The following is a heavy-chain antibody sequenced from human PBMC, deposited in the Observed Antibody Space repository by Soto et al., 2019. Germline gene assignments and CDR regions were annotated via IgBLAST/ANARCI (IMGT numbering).Heavy chain of an antibody. J-gene: IGHJ1*01. D-gene: IGHD2-2*01. Sequence: ASVKVSCKASGYIFSNYGISWVRQAPGQGLEWMGWISTYNANTYYAQKFQGRVTMTTDTSTSTAYMELRSLRSDDTAVFYCARERDGRRWSSAESLQYWGQGPLVTVSS. CDR1: GYIFSNYG. CDR3: ARERDGRRWSSAESLQY. V-gene: IGHV1-18*01. CDR2: ISTYNANT.